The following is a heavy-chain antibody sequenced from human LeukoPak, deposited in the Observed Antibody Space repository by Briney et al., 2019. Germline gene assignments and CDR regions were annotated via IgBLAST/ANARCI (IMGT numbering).Heavy chain of an antibody. CDR3: AKGAMEFDY. CDR2: IRYDGSNK. Sequence: GGSLRLSCAASGFTFSSYGMHWVRQAPGKGLEWVAFIRYDGSNKYYADSVKGRFTISRDNSKNTLYLQMNGLRAEDTAVYYCAKGAMEFDYWGQGTLVTVSS. V-gene: IGHV3-30*02. J-gene: IGHJ4*02. D-gene: IGHD3-3*01. CDR1: GFTFSSYG.